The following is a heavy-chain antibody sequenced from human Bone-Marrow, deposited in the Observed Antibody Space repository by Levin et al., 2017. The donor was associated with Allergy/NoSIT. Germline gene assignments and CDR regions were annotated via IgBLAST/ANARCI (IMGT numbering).Heavy chain of an antibody. Sequence: KSSETLSLTCTVSGASINNHHWSWIRQSPGKGLEWIGYMYKTSSANFNPSLKSRVTMSADMSKNQFSLSLRSVTAADTAVYYCARQAYGTRYYSRSPKNKQDDYYYMDVWGRGTTVTVSS. V-gene: IGHV4-59*11. J-gene: IGHJ6*03. CDR1: GASINNHH. CDR3: ARQAYGTRYYSRSPKNKQDDYYYMDV. D-gene: IGHD3-10*01. CDR2: MYKTSSA.